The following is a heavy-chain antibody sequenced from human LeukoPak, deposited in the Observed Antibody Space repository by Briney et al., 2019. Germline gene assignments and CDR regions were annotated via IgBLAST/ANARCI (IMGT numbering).Heavy chain of an antibody. Sequence: ASVNVSCKASGYTFTSYGISWVRQAPGQGLEWMGWISAYSGNTNYAQKLQGRVTMTTDKSTSTAYMELSSLRSEDTAVYYCARAPEEDWFDPWGQGTLVTVSS. CDR1: GYTFTSYG. V-gene: IGHV1-18*01. J-gene: IGHJ5*02. CDR3: ARAPEEDWFDP. CDR2: ISAYSGNT.